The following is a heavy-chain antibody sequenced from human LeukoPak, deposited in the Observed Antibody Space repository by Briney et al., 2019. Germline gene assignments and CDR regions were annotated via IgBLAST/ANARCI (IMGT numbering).Heavy chain of an antibody. Sequence: GGSLRLSCAASGFTFSSSRMNWARQAPGKGLEWVASINHNGNVNYYVDSVKGRFTISRDNAKNSLYLQMSNLRAEDTAVYFCARGGGLDVWGQGATVTVSS. CDR1: GFTFSSSR. CDR2: INHNGNVN. V-gene: IGHV3-7*03. CDR3: ARGGGLDV. J-gene: IGHJ6*02. D-gene: IGHD3-16*01.